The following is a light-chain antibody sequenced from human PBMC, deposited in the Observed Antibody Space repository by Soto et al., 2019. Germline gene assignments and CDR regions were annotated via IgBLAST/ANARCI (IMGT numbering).Light chain of an antibody. Sequence: DIQMTQSPSSLSASVGDRVTITCQASHDITSFLNWYQHKPGRAPKLLIYDASILEAGVPTRFSGSGSGTHFTFTISSLQPEDVATSSCQHCDYLPIFGPGTTVDFK. CDR2: DAS. J-gene: IGKJ3*01. V-gene: IGKV1-33*01. CDR1: HDITSF. CDR3: QHCDYLPI.